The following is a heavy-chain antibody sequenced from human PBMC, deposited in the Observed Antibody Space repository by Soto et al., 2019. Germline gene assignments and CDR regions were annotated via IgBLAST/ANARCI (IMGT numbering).Heavy chain of an antibody. V-gene: IGHV3-53*01. Sequence: GGSLRLSCAAFGLTISGKKYVAWVRQAPGKGLEWVSGLYDVDGSFYADSVRGRFTTSSDSSKTTVYLQMNDLRPDDTAVYYCATWHEREHAYDVWGQGTTVTVS. CDR2: LYDVDGS. CDR1: GLTISGKKY. D-gene: IGHD1-1*01. J-gene: IGHJ3*01. CDR3: ATWHEREHAYDV.